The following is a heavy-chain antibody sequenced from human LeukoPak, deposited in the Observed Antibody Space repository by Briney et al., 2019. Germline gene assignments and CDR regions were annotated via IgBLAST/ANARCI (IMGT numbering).Heavy chain of an antibody. CDR2: ISYGGSNK. D-gene: IGHD3-22*01. Sequence: GGSLRLSCVASGFTFSNYAMHWVRQAPGKGLEWVAVISYGGSNKNYADSVKGRFTISRDNSKNTLYLQMISLRAEDTAVYYCARGQFRLSDYDSSGFDYWGQGTLVTVSS. V-gene: IGHV3-30*04. J-gene: IGHJ4*02. CDR1: GFTFSNYA. CDR3: ARGQFRLSDYDSSGFDY.